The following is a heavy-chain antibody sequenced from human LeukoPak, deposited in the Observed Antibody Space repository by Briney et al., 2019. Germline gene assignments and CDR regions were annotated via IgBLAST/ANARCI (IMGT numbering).Heavy chain of an antibody. CDR2: IYYSGST. CDR3: ARVVTTNTLDY. V-gene: IGHV4-30-4*02. CDR1: GGSISSGDYY. D-gene: IGHD4-11*01. Sequence: SETLSLTCTVSGGSISSGDYYWSWIRQPPGKGLEWIGYIYYSGSTYYNPSLKSRVTISVDTSKNQFSLKLSSVTAADTAVYYCARVVTTNTLDYWGQGTLVTVSS. J-gene: IGHJ4*02.